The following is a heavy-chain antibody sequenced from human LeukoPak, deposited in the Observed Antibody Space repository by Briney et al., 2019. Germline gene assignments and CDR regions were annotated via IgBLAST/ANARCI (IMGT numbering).Heavy chain of an antibody. D-gene: IGHD3-10*01. V-gene: IGHV3-23*01. CDR3: ARDDSRGYYYYGMDV. CDR1: GFTFSSYA. CDR2: ISGSGGST. J-gene: IGHJ6*02. Sequence: PGGSPRLSCAASGFTFSSYAMSWVRQAPGKGLEWVSAISGSGGSTYYADSVKGRFTISRDNSKNTLYLQMNSLRAEDTAVYYCARDDSRGYYYYGMDVWGQGTTVTVSS.